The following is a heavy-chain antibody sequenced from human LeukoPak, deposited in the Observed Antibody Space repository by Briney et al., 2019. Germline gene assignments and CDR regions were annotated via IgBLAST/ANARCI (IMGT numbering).Heavy chain of an antibody. V-gene: IGHV4-39*01. D-gene: IGHD6-13*01. CDR1: GGSISSSSYY. CDR3: ARFQDQQLVRPFDY. Sequence: SETLSLTCTVSGGSISSSSYYWGWIRQPPGKGLEWIGSIYYSGSTYYNPSLKSRVTISVDTSKNQFSLKLSSVTAADTAVYYCARFQDQQLVRPFDYWGQGTLVTVSS. CDR2: IYYSGST. J-gene: IGHJ4*02.